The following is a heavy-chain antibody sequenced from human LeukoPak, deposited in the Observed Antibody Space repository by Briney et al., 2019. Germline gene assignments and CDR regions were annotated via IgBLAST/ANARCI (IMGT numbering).Heavy chain of an antibody. CDR3: AATRYFDWLPDY. D-gene: IGHD3-9*01. Sequence: PGGSLRLSCAASGFTFSSYSMNWVRQAPGKGLEWVSSISSSSYIYYADSVKGRFTISRDNAKNSLYLQMNSLRAEDTAVCYCAATRYFDWLPDYWGQGTLVTVSS. J-gene: IGHJ4*02. V-gene: IGHV3-21*01. CDR2: ISSSSYI. CDR1: GFTFSSYS.